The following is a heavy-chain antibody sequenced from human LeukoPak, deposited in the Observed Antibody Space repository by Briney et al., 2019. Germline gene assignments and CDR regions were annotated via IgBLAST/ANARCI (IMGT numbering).Heavy chain of an antibody. D-gene: IGHD1-1*01. Sequence: GGSLRLSCAGSGFAFGTYAISWVRQAPGKGLEWVANMDPSGSQKRYVDSVKGRFTISKDNPGTSLYLDMSGLRAEDTAIYYCAIWTSGNYWGQGTLVTVSS. CDR2: MDPSGSQK. CDR3: AIWTSGNY. CDR1: GFAFGTYA. V-gene: IGHV3-7*01. J-gene: IGHJ4*02.